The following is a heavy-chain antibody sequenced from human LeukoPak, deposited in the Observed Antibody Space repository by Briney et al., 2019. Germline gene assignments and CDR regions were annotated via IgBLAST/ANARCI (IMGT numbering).Heavy chain of an antibody. J-gene: IGHJ4*02. V-gene: IGHV3-53*01. Sequence: GGSLRLSCGASGFIVSSNFKTWVRQSPGKRLEWVSIMYYTCTTHYADSVKGRFTISRDNSKNTVYLQMNSLREDDTAVYYCARARGVGELFFESWGQGTLVTVSS. CDR2: MYYTCTT. CDR1: GFIVSSNF. D-gene: IGHD3-10*01. CDR3: ARARGVGELFFES.